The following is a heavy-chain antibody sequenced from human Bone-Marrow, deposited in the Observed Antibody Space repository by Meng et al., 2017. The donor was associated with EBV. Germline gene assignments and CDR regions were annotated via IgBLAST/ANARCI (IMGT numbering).Heavy chain of an antibody. CDR3: AREYIDAWFDP. Sequence: GQPVGPGGCWVKPGVSLRLSCAASGFTFSDYYMSWIRQAPGKELEWVSYISSSGSTIYYADSVKGRFTISRDNAKNSLYLQMNSLRAEDTAVYYCAREYIDAWFDPWGQGTLITVSS. V-gene: IGHV3-11*01. CDR1: GFTFSDYY. J-gene: IGHJ5*02. D-gene: IGHD3-9*01. CDR2: ISSSGSTI.